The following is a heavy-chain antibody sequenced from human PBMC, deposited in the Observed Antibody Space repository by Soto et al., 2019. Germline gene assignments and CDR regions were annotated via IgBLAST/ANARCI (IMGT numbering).Heavy chain of an antibody. CDR2: ISCCGGSA. CDR3: AKADGQQWLIPHLDN. V-gene: IGHV3-23*01. CDR1: GFNFKKFA. J-gene: IGHJ4*02. D-gene: IGHD6-19*01. Sequence: GALRLSCVASGFNFKKFAMAWDRQAAGEGLEWVSGISCCGGSASYADSVKGRFSIARDDSKNTVSPQLNSLRVEDTAQYYCAKADGQQWLIPHLDNWGQGXLVTVSS.